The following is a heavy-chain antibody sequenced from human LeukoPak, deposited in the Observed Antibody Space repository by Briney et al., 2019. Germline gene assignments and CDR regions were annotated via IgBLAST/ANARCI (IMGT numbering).Heavy chain of an antibody. CDR1: GFTFSSYA. V-gene: IGHV3-33*08. CDR3: ARDLAAAGTTPVDY. D-gene: IGHD6-13*01. Sequence: GRSLRLSCAASGFTFSSYAMPWVRQAPGKGLEWVAVIWYDGSNKYYADSVKGRFTISRDNSKNTLYLQMNSLRAEDTAVYYCARDLAAAGTTPVDYWGQGTLVTVSS. J-gene: IGHJ4*02. CDR2: IWYDGSNK.